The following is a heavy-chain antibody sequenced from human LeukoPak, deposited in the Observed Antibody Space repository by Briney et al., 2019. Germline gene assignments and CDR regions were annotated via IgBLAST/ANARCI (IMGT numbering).Heavy chain of an antibody. Sequence: ASVKVSCKASGYTFTSHGISWVRQAPGQGLEWMGWISTYNGDTNYAQNLQGRVTMTTDTSTNTAYMELRSLSSDDTAVYYCASDHLSIASTGTRYWGQGTLVTVSS. CDR2: ISTYNGDT. D-gene: IGHD6-13*01. CDR3: ASDHLSIASTGTRY. V-gene: IGHV1-18*01. J-gene: IGHJ4*02. CDR1: GYTFTSHG.